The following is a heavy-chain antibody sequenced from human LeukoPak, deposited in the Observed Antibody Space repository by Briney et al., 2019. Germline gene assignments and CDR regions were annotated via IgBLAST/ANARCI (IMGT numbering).Heavy chain of an antibody. J-gene: IGHJ4*02. D-gene: IGHD6-13*01. CDR1: GGSISSSNW. CDR2: IYRGGST. V-gene: IGHV4-4*02. CDR3: ARIPGPEQQLAPYYFDY. Sequence: SGTLSLTCAVSGGSISSSNWWSWVRQPPGKGLEWIGEIYRGGSTNYNPSLKSRVIISVDKSKNHFSLSLSSVTAADTAVYYCARIPGPEQQLAPYYFDYWGQGTLVTVSS.